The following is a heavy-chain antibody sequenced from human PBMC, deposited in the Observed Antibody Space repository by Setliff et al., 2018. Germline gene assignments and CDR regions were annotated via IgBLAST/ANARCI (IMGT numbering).Heavy chain of an antibody. V-gene: IGHV4-59*06. CDR2: IYYSGST. Sequence: SETLSLTCTVSGGSISSYYWSRIRQPPGKGLEWIGYIYYSGSTYYNPSLKSRVTISVDTSKNQFSLKVSSVTAADTAVYYCARSFSRREKFLLDYWGQGALVTVSS. CDR3: ARSFSRREKFLLDY. CDR1: GGSISSYY. J-gene: IGHJ4*02.